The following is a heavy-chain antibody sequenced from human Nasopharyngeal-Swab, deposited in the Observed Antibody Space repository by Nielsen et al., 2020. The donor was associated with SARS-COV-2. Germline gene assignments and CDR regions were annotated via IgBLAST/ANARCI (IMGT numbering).Heavy chain of an antibody. CDR2: IYYSGST. CDR3: ARDGTQMGRAFDI. J-gene: IGHJ3*02. D-gene: IGHD1-7*01. CDR1: GGSISSGGYY. V-gene: IGHV4-31*03. Sequence: SETLSLTCTVSGGSISSGGYYWSWIRQHPGKGLEWIGYIYYSGSTYYNPSLKSRVTMSVDTSKNQFSLKLSSVTAADTAVYYCARDGTQMGRAFDIWGQGTMVTVSS.